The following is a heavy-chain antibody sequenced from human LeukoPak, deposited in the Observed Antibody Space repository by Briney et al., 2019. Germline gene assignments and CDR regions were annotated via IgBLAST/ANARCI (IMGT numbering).Heavy chain of an antibody. D-gene: IGHD2-21*02. V-gene: IGHV4-59*01. CDR3: ARTLSDCGGDCFLFWFDP. Sequence: TSETLSLTCTVSGGSISSYYWSWFRQPPGKGLEWIGYVYFTGSTNYNPSLHSRVTISIDTSKNQFSLDLTYVTAADAAVYYCARTLSDCGGDCFLFWFDPWGQGTLVTVSS. CDR1: GGSISSYY. J-gene: IGHJ5*02. CDR2: VYFTGST.